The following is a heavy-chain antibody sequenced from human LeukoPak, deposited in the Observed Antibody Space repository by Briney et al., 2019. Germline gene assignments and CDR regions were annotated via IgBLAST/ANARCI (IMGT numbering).Heavy chain of an antibody. V-gene: IGHV3-23*01. CDR2: ISGSGGST. Sequence: PGGSLRLSCAASGFTFSSYGMSWVRQAPGKGLEWVSAISGSGGSTYYADSVKGRFTISRDNSKNTLYLQMNSLRAEDTAVYYCAKRPGSYYYFDYWGQGTLVTVSS. CDR1: GFTFSSYG. D-gene: IGHD3-10*01. CDR3: AKRPGSYYYFDY. J-gene: IGHJ4*02.